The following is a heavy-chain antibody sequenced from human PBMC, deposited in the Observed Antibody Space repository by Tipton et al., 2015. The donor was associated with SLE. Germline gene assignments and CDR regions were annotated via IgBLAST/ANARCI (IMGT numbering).Heavy chain of an antibody. CDR3: AMTHCARTSCSGPYSLDD. CDR2: ISTSGAT. J-gene: IGHJ6*01. D-gene: IGHD2-2*01. Sequence: GLVKPSEILSLTCTVSGGSISAFYWSWIRQAAGKGLEWIGRISTSGATNYDTSLKSRVTMSVDTSKKQFSLRLTSVSAAETAGYYCAMTHCARTSCSGPYSLDDSWERATVATSS. V-gene: IGHV4-4*07. CDR1: GGSISAFY.